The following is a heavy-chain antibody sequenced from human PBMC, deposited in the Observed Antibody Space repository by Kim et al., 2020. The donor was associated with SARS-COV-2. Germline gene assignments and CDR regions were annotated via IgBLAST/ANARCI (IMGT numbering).Heavy chain of an antibody. V-gene: IGHV5-51*01. J-gene: IGHJ4*02. D-gene: IGHD5-18*01. CDR3: ASLESGYSYGLYFDY. Sequence: PSVQGQVTISADKSISTAYLQWSSLKASDTAMYYCASLESGYSYGLYFDYWGQGTLVTVSS.